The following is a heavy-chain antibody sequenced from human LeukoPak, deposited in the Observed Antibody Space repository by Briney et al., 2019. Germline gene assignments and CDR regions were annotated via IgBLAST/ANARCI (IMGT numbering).Heavy chain of an antibody. D-gene: IGHD3-10*01. J-gene: IGHJ4*02. CDR2: INPNSGGT. CDR3: ARDERGFYSAPFYYGSGSPDY. V-gene: IGHV1-2*02. Sequence: GASVKVSCKASGYTFTGYYMHWVRQAPGQGLEWMGWINPNSGGTNYAQKFQGRVTMTRDTSISTAYMELSRLRSDDTAVYYCARDERGFYSAPFYYGSGSPDYWGQGTLVTVSS. CDR1: GYTFTGYY.